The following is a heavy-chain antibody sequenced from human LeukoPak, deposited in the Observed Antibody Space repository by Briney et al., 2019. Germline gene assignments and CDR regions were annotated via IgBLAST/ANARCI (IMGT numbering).Heavy chain of an antibody. V-gene: IGHV1-69*05. D-gene: IGHD2-2*01. CDR3: ARVLSTGYCSSTSCSGRAFDI. CDR1: GYTFTSYA. Sequence: ASVKVSCKASGYTFTSYAISWVRQAPGQGLEWMGGIIPIFGTANYAQKFQGRVTITTDESTSTAYMELSSLRSEDTAVYYCARVLSTGYCSSTSCSGRAFDIWGQGTMVTVSS. CDR2: IIPIFGTA. J-gene: IGHJ3*02.